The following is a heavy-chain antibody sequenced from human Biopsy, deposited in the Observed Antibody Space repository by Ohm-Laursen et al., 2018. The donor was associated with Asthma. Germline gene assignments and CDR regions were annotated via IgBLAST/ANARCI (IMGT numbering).Heavy chain of an antibody. Sequence: GSLRLSCAASGFTFSSYSMNWVRQAPGKGLEWVSSISSSSSYIYYADSVKGRFTISRDNAKNSLYLQMNSLRVEDTAFYHCTKDTGELGMSAFDVWGQGTMVDVSS. J-gene: IGHJ3*01. V-gene: IGHV3-21*04. D-gene: IGHD7-27*01. CDR3: TKDTGELGMSAFDV. CDR1: GFTFSSYS. CDR2: ISSSSSYI.